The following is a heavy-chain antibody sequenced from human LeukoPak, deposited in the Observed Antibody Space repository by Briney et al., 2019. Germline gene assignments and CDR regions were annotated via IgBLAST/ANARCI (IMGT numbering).Heavy chain of an antibody. J-gene: IGHJ4*02. CDR2: ISHDGSDK. CDR3: ARDRYSGSYGGYFDY. D-gene: IGHD1-26*01. V-gene: IGHV3-30-3*01. CDR1: GFTFGNYA. Sequence: PGRSLRLSCAASGFTFGNYAIHWVRQAPGKGLEWVSFISHDGSDKYYADSVKGRFTTSRDNSKNTLYLQMDSLRAEDTAVFYCARDRYSGSYGGYFDYWGQGTLVTVSS.